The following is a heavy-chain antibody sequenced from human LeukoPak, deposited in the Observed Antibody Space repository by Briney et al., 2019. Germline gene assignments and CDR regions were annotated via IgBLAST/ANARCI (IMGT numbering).Heavy chain of an antibody. CDR2: INHSGST. CDR1: GGSFSGYY. D-gene: IGHD3-10*01. V-gene: IGHV4-34*01. CDR3: ARGEIDYYGSGSYWSPIDY. Sequence: SETLSLTCAVYGGSFSGYYWSWIRQPPGKGLEWIGEINHSGSTNYNPSLKSRVTISVDTSKNQFSLKLSSVTAADTAVYCCARGEIDYYGSGSYWSPIDYWGQGTLVTVSP. J-gene: IGHJ4*02.